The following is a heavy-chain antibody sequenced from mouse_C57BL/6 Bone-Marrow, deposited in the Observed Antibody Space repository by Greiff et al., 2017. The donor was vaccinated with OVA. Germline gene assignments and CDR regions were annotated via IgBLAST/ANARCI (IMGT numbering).Heavy chain of an antibody. D-gene: IGHD1-1*01. CDR3: VRDRRDDYGSTGFEV. V-gene: IGHV10-3*01. CDR2: IRSKSSNYAT. J-gene: IGHJ1*03. Sequence: GGGLVQPKGSLKLSCAASGFTFNTYAMHWVRQAPGKGLEWVARIRSKSSNYATYYADSVKDRFTISRDDSQSMLYLQMNNLKTKDTAMYYSVRDRRDDYGSTGFEVWGTGTTVTVSS. CDR1: GFTFNTYA.